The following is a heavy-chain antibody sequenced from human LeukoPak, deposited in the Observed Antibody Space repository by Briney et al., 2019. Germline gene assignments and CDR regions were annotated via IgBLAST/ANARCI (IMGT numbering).Heavy chain of an antibody. CDR2: IYHSGSA. CDR3: ALFKPQYYYDSSGYFDI. Sequence: KPSETLSLTCTVSGGSVSSGSYYWSWIRQPPGKGLEWIGYIYHSGSANYNPSLKSRVTISVDTSKNQFSLKLSSVTAADTAVYYCALFKPQYYYDSSGYFDIWGQGTMVTVSS. V-gene: IGHV4-61*01. CDR1: GGSVSSGSYY. D-gene: IGHD3-22*01. J-gene: IGHJ3*02.